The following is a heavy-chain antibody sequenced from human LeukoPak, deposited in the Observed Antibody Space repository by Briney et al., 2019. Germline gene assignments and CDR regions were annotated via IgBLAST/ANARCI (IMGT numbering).Heavy chain of an antibody. Sequence: SETLSLTCTVSGGSISSYYWSWIRQPPGKGLEWIGYIYYSGSTNYNPSLKSRVTISVDTSKNQLSLKLSSVTAADTAMYYCARDSGYSYGATFYYYYGMDVWGQGTTVTVSS. CDR1: GGSISSYY. V-gene: IGHV4-59*01. CDR3: ARDSGYSYGATFYYYYGMDV. CDR2: IYYSGST. D-gene: IGHD5-18*01. J-gene: IGHJ6*02.